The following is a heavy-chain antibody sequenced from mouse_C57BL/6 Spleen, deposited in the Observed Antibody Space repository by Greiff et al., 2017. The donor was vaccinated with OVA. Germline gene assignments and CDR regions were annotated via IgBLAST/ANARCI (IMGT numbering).Heavy chain of an antibody. Sequence: QVQLQQPGAELVKPGASVKMSCKASGYTFTSYWITWVKQRPGQGLAWIGDIYPGSGSTNYNEKFKSKATLTVDTSSSTAYMQLSSLTSEDSAVYYCARRVPYYAMDYWGQGTSVTVSS. J-gene: IGHJ4*01. CDR1: GYTFTSYW. V-gene: IGHV1-55*01. CDR3: ARRVPYYAMDY. CDR2: IYPGSGST. D-gene: IGHD2-14*01.